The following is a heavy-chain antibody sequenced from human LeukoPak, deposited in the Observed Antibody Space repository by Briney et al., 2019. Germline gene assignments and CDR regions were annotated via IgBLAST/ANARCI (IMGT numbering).Heavy chain of an antibody. CDR3: ARARIAARPDSWFDP. D-gene: IGHD6-6*01. V-gene: IGHV1-69*13. CDR2: ILPIFGTA. Sequence: ASVKVSCKASGGTFSSYTIRWVRQAPGQGLELMGGILPIFGTANYAQKFQGRVTITADESTSTAYMELSSLRSEDTAVYYCARARIAARPDSWFDPWGQGTLVTVSS. CDR1: GGTFSSYT. J-gene: IGHJ5*02.